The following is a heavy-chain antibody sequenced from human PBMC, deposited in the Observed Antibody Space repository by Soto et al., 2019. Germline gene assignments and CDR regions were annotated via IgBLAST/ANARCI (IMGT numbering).Heavy chain of an antibody. CDR1: GYTFTGYY. Sequence: QVQLVQSGAEVKKPGASVKVSCKASGYTFTGYYMHWVRQAPGQGLEWMGWINPNSGGTNYAQKFQCWVTMTRDTSISTAYMELSRLRSDDTAVYYCARASGSGREYYYYGMDVWGQGTTVTVSS. CDR3: ARASGSGREYYYYGMDV. D-gene: IGHD3-10*01. V-gene: IGHV1-2*04. J-gene: IGHJ6*02. CDR2: INPNSGGT.